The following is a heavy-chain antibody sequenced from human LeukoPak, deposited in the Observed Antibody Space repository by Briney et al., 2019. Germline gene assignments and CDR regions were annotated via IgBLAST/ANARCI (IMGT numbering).Heavy chain of an antibody. CDR2: ISNTGMTT. D-gene: IGHD3-22*01. CDR1: GFTFSSHT. V-gene: IGHV3-48*04. Sequence: GGSLRLSCAASGFTFSSHTMNWVRQAPGKGLEWVSYISNTGMTTHYADSVKGRFTISRDNAKNSLYLQMSSLKVEDTAVYYCAREHSGGGNYYDSSGYYRSFDYWGQGTPVTVSS. CDR3: AREHSGGGNYYDSSGYYRSFDY. J-gene: IGHJ4*02.